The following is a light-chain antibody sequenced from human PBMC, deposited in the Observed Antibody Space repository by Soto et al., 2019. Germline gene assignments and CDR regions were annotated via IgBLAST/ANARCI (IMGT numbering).Light chain of an antibody. V-gene: IGKV3-15*01. CDR1: QSVSSN. CDR3: QQYNNWPPIT. J-gene: IGKJ5*01. CDR2: GAS. Sequence: DKMMSLSPATLSKSPGERATLSCRASQSVSSNLAWYQQKPGQAPRLLIYGASTRATGIPARFSGSGSGTEFTLTISSLQSEDFAVYYCQQYNNWPPITFGQGTRLEIK.